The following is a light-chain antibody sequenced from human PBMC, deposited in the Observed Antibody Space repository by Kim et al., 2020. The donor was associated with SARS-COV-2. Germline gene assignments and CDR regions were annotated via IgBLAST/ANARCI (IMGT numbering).Light chain of an antibody. V-gene: IGLV2-11*01. CDR2: DVS. Sequence: GQSFTISCTGTRSDVGGYNYVSWYQQHPGKAPKLMIYDVSKRPSGVPDRFSGSKSGNTASLTISGLQAEDEADYYCCSYAGSYSWVFGGGTKLTVL. CDR3: CSYAGSYSWV. J-gene: IGLJ3*02. CDR1: RSDVGGYNY.